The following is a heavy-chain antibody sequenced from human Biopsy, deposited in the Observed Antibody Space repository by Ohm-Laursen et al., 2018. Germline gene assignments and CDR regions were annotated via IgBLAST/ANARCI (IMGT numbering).Heavy chain of an antibody. CDR2: INQSGRT. V-gene: IGHV4-34*08. J-gene: IGHJ4*02. D-gene: IGHD2-15*01. Sequence: SETLSLTCAVYGKTFSDYYWSWIRQPPGKGLEWIGQINQSGRTNYNPSLKSRVNISADKSNNQFSRKLTSVTSADTAVYFCGNEVHGRDYWGLGALVTVSS. CDR1: GKTFSDYY. CDR3: GNEVHGRDY.